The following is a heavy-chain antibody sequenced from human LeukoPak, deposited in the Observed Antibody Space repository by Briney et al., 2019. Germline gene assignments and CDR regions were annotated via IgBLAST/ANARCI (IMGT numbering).Heavy chain of an antibody. J-gene: IGHJ5*02. CDR3: ARERWVYDWFDP. D-gene: IGHD5-24*01. CDR2: IYYSGST. V-gene: IGHV4-31*03. Sequence: SETLSLTCTVSGGSISSGGYYWSWIRQHPGKGLEWIGYIYYSGSTYYNPSLKSRVTISVDTSKNRFSLKLSSVTAADTAVYYCARERWVYDWFDPWGQGTLVTVSS. CDR1: GGSISSGGYY.